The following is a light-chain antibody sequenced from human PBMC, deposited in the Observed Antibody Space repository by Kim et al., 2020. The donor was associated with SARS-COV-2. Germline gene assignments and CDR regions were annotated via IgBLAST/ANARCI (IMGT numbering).Light chain of an antibody. CDR1: SSDSGSNT. V-gene: IGLV1-44*01. J-gene: IGLJ2*01. CDR3: ATWDDDLNGPV. CDR2: RNA. Sequence: GQRVTTSCSGSSSDSGSNTVSWYQQLPGAAPKLLIYRNAQWPSGVPDRFSGSKSGTSASLAISGLQAEDEADYHCATWDDDLNGPVFGGGTKLTVL.